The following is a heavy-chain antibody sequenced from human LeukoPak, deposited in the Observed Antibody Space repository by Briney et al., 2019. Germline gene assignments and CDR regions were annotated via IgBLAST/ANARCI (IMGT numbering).Heavy chain of an antibody. CDR3: ARAPGLYSRRRWFDP. Sequence: PSETLSLTCAVYGGSFNGYYWSWIRQPPGKGLEWIGEINHSGSTNYNPSLKSRVTISIDTSKNQFSLKLNSVTAADTAVYYCARAPGLYSRRRWFDPWGQGTLVTVSS. J-gene: IGHJ5*02. CDR2: INHSGST. D-gene: IGHD6-13*01. V-gene: IGHV4-34*01. CDR1: GGSFNGYY.